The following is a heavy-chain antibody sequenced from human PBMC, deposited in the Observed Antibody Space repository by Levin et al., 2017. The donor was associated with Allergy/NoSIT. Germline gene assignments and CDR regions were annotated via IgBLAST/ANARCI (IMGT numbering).Heavy chain of an antibody. J-gene: IGHJ4*02. CDR3: ARDTSSWYKNLYYFDY. D-gene: IGHD6-13*01. Sequence: GGSLRLSCAASGFTFRNYGMHWVRQAPGKGLEWVSVIWSDGTEDYYADSVQGRFTISIDNSKNTLNLQMSDLRAEDSALYYCARDTSSWYKNLYYFDYWGRGTLVTVSS. V-gene: IGHV3-33*01. CDR1: GFTFRNYG. CDR2: IWSDGTED.